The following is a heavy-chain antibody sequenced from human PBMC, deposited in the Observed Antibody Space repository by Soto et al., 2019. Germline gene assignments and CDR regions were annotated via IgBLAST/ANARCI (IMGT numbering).Heavy chain of an antibody. CDR3: AKGGYSSSWYRWFDP. CDR2: ISGSGGST. J-gene: IGHJ5*02. CDR1: GFTFSSYA. D-gene: IGHD6-13*01. Sequence: GGSLRLSCAASGFTFSSYAMIWVRQAPGKGLEWVSAISGSGGSTYYADSVKGRFTISRDNSKNTLYLQMNSLRAEDTAVYYCAKGGYSSSWYRWFDPWGQGTLVTVSS. V-gene: IGHV3-23*01.